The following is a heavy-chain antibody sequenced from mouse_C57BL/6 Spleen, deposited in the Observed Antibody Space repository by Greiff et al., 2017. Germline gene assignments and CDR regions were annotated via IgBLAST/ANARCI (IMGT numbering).Heavy chain of an antibody. CDR3: ARAPMVNYAMDY. CDR2: INPSSGYT. V-gene: IGHV1-4*01. D-gene: IGHD2-2*01. J-gene: IGHJ4*01. Sequence: VQLQQSGAELARPGASVKMSCKASGYTFTSYTMHWVKQRPGQGLEWIGYINPSSGYTKYNQKFKDKATLTADKSSSTAYMQLSSLTSEDSAVYYCARAPMVNYAMDYWGQGTSVTVSS. CDR1: GYTFTSYT.